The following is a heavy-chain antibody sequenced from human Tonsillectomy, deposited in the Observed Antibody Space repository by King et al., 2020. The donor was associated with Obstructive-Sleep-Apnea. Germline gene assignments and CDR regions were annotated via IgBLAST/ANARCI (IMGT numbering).Heavy chain of an antibody. CDR2: INTNTGDT. D-gene: IGHD6-13*01. J-gene: IGHJ4*02. CDR1: GYTFRNYA. V-gene: IGHV7-4-1*04. CDR3: ARVTRFGPPASSPYCFDY. Sequence: QLVQSGSELKKPGASVKVSCKASGYTFRNYAISWVRQAPGQGLQCLGWINTNTGDTTYGQDFRGRFVFSLDTSVSMAYLQISSLKAEDTGVYFCARVTRFGPPASSPYCFDYWGQGALVTVSS.